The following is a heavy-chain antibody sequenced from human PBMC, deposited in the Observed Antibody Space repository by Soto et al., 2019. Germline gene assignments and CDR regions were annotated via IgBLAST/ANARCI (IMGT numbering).Heavy chain of an antibody. CDR2: INSNNGDT. Sequence: GASVKVSCKASGYTFTAYYIQWVRQAPGQGLEWMAWINSNNGDTESAQKFQGRVTATRDTSSTTVYMELSSLTYDDTAVYYCAREGLGGTEHFDLWGQGSLVTVSS. CDR1: GYTFTAYY. J-gene: IGHJ4*02. CDR3: AREGLGGTEHFDL. D-gene: IGHD3-9*01. V-gene: IGHV1-2*02.